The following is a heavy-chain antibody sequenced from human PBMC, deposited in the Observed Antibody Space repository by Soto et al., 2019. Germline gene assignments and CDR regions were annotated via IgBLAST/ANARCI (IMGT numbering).Heavy chain of an antibody. V-gene: IGHV3-30*18. D-gene: IGHD6-13*01. CDR3: AKDQGSSWTYFDY. CDR1: GFTFSSYG. Sequence: QVQLVESGGGVVQPGRSLRLSCAASGFTFSSYGMHWVRQAPGKGLEWVAVISYDGSNKYYADSVKGRFTISRDNSKNTLYLQMNSLRAEDTAVYYCAKDQGSSWTYFDYWGQGTLVTVSS. J-gene: IGHJ4*02. CDR2: ISYDGSNK.